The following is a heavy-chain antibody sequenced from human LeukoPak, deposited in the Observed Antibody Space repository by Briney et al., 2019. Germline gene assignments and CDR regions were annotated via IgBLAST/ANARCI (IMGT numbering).Heavy chain of an antibody. J-gene: IGHJ6*02. CDR3: ARDRYGSGSYDYYYGMDV. CDR2: ISGSGGST. D-gene: IGHD3-10*01. V-gene: IGHV3-23*01. Sequence: GGSLRLSCAASGVTFSSYSMNWVRQAPGKGLEWVSAISGSGGSTYYADSVKGRFTISRDNSKNTLYLQMNSLRAEDTAVYYCARDRYGSGSYDYYYGMDVWGQGTTVTVSS. CDR1: GVTFSSYS.